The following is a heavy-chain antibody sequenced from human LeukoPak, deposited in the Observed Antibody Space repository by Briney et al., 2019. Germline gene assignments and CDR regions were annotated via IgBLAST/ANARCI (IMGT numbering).Heavy chain of an antibody. CDR2: TRNKANSYTT. J-gene: IGHJ4*02. V-gene: IGHV3-72*01. CDR3: ARDRWWELSRFIDY. Sequence: GGSLRLSCAASGFTFSDHYMDWVRRAPGEGLEWVGRTRNKANSYTTEYAASVKGRFTIARDDSKHSLYLQMNSQKTEDTAVYYCARDRWWELSRFIDYWGQGTLVTVSS. CDR1: GFTFSDHY. D-gene: IGHD2-15*01.